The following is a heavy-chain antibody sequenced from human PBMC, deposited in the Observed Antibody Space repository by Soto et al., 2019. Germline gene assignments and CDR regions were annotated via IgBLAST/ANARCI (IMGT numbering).Heavy chain of an antibody. CDR1: GYTFTSYA. J-gene: IGHJ6*03. CDR3: GRVVTGYYYMDV. V-gene: IGHV1-3*01. D-gene: IGHD1-20*01. CDR2: INADNGNT. Sequence: ASVKVSCKASGYTFTSYAMHWVRQAPGQRLEWMGWINADNGNTNYAQKFQGRVTMTRDTSVSTAYMELSSLRSEDTAVYYCGRVVTGYYYMDVWGKGTTVTVSS.